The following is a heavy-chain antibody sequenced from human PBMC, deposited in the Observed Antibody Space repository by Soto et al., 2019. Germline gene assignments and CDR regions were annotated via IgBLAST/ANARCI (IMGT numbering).Heavy chain of an antibody. CDR1: GASMNSYH. V-gene: IGHV4-4*07. CDR2: IHSSGST. D-gene: IGHD6-13*01. J-gene: IGHJ5*02. CDR3: ARDQGVAAAGITWFDP. Sequence: SETLSLTCTVYGASMNSYHWSWIRQPAGKGLEWIGHIHSSGSTNYNPSLKSRVTMSVDTSKNQFSLRLMSLTAADTAVYYCARDQGVAAAGITWFDPWGQGSLVTVSS.